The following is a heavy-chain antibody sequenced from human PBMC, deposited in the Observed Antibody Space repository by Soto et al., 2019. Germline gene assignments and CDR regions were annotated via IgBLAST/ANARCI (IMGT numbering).Heavy chain of an antibody. CDR3: AKLINSDSDY. CDR2: ITGSGGST. V-gene: IGHV3-23*01. Sequence: GGSLRLSCAASGFTFSTYAMTWVRQAPGKGLEWVSGITGSGGSTFYADSVKGRFTISRGNSKNTLYLQMNSLRAEDTAVYYCAKLINSDSDYWGQGTLVTVSS. CDR1: GFTFSTYA. D-gene: IGHD4-4*01. J-gene: IGHJ4*02.